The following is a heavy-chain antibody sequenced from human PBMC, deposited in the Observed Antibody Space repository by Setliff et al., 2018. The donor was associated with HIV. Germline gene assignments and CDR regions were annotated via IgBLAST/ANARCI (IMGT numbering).Heavy chain of an antibody. J-gene: IGHJ6*02. CDR1: GGSMRSSGYS. CDR3: AGRGDFFYYAMDV. Sequence: SETLSLTCAVSGGSMRSSGYSWTWIRQAPGKGLEWVGYIYYNGNAYYNPSLKSRVTISVDRSKNQFSLKLSSGTAADTAVYYCAGRGDFFYYAMDVWGQGTPVTVSS. CDR2: IYYNGNA. V-gene: IGHV4-30-2*01.